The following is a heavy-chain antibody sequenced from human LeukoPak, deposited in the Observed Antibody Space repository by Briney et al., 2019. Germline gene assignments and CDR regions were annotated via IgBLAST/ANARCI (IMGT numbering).Heavy chain of an antibody. CDR3: ARDHLWGSDY. V-gene: IGHV3-33*08. CDR1: GFTFSSYA. Sequence: RRSLRLSCAASGFTFSSYAMHWVRQAPGKGLEWVAFIRYDGSNKYYADSVKGRFTISRDNSKNSLYLQMNSLRAEDTAVYYCARDHLWGSDYWGQGTLVTVSS. D-gene: IGHD3-16*01. J-gene: IGHJ4*02. CDR2: IRYDGSNK.